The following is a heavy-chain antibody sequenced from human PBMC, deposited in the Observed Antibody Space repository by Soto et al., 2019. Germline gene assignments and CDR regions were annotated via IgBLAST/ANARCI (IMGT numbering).Heavy chain of an antibody. CDR2: IHPADSDT. J-gene: IGHJ5*02. V-gene: IGHV5-51*01. D-gene: IGHD6-25*01. CDR3: ARGISGRSAADYFDP. Sequence: LGESLKISCKGSGYIFTTSWIAWVRQMPGKGLEWMGIIHPADSDTTYSPSFQGQVTISADMSISTAYLRWRSLRASDTAIYYCARGISGRSAADYFDPWGQGTLVTVSS. CDR1: GYIFTTSW.